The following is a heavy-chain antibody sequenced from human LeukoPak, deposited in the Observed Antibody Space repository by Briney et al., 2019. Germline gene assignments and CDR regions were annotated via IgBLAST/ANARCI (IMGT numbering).Heavy chain of an antibody. CDR1: GGSISSYY. Sequence: SETLSLTCTVSGGSISSYYWSWIRQPPGKGLEWIGYIYYSGSTDYNPSLKSRVTISVDTSKNQFSLKLSSVTAADTAVYYCARGGYYPSGRNFDYWGQGTLVTVSS. CDR2: IYYSGST. CDR3: ARGGYYPSGRNFDY. D-gene: IGHD3-10*01. V-gene: IGHV4-59*08. J-gene: IGHJ4*02.